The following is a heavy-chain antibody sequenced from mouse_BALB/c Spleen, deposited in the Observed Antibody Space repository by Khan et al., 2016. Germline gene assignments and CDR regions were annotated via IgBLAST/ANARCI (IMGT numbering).Heavy chain of an antibody. CDR3: ARDYYGSSYLDY. V-gene: IGHV3-2*02. D-gene: IGHD1-1*01. Sequence: EVQLQESGPGLVKPSQSLSLTCTVTGYSITSDYAWNWIRQFPGNKLEWMGYISYSGSTSYNPSLKSRISITRDTSKNQFFLQLNSVTTEDTATYGCARDYYGSSYLDYWGQGTTLTVSS. CDR2: ISYSGST. J-gene: IGHJ2*01. CDR1: GYSITSDYA.